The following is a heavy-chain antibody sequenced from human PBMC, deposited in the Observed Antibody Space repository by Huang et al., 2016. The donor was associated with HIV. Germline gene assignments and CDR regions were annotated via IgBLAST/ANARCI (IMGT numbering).Heavy chain of an antibody. J-gene: IGHJ4*02. CDR2: IFPVDADT. V-gene: IGHV5-51*01. CDR1: GYSFSSYW. D-gene: IGHD6-6*01. Sequence: VQLVQSGAEVKKPGESLKISCKGSGYSFSSYWIAWVRQMPGKGLEWLVIIFPVDADTTYSPSCEGQVTISADKSIGTAYLQWSSLKASDTAMYYCARRFSSSSGYFDYWGQGSLVTVSS. CDR3: ARRFSSSSGYFDY.